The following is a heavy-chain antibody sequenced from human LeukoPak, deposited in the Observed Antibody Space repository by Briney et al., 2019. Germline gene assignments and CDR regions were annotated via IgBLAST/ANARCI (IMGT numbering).Heavy chain of an antibody. D-gene: IGHD7-27*01. Sequence: SVKVSCKASGGTFSSFAISWVRQAPGQGLEWMGRIIPVLGITNYAQKFQDRVTITADKYTSTVYMEVSSLGSEDTAVYYCARASRTGDQPFDYWGQGTLVTVSS. CDR2: IIPVLGIT. V-gene: IGHV1-69*04. CDR3: ARASRTGDQPFDY. CDR1: GGTFSSFA. J-gene: IGHJ4*02.